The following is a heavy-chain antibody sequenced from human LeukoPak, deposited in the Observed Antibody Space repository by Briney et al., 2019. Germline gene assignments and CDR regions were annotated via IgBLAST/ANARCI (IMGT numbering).Heavy chain of an antibody. CDR3: AKNGHGSGSYYPRTKYYFDY. D-gene: IGHD3-10*01. V-gene: IGHV3-23*01. CDR1: GFTVSSYA. J-gene: IGHJ4*02. CDR2: ISTSGGST. Sequence: GGSLRLSCADSGFTVSSYAMNWVRQAPGKGLEWVATISTSGGSTYYADFVKGRFTISRDNSKNTLYLQMNSLRAEDTAVYYCAKNGHGSGSYYPRTKYYFDYWGQGTLVTVSS.